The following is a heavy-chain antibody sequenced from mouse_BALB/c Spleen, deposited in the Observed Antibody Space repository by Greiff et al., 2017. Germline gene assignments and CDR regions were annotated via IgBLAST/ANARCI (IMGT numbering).Heavy chain of an antibody. CDR2: IRLKSNNYAT. CDR1: GFTFSNYW. Sequence: EVKLVESGGGLVQPGGSMKLSCVASGFTFSNYWMNWVRQSPEKGLEWVAEIRLKSNNYATHYAESVKGRFTISRDDSKSSVYLQMNNLRAEDTGIYYCTKGYGSSYGYYFDYWGQGTTLTVSS. D-gene: IGHD1-1*01. CDR3: TKGYGSSYGYYFDY. J-gene: IGHJ2*01. V-gene: IGHV6-6*02.